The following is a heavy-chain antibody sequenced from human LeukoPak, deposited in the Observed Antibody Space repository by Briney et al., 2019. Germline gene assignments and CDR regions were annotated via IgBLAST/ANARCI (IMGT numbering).Heavy chain of an antibody. J-gene: IGHJ4*02. CDR2: IRKKVHSYTT. Sequence: GGSLRLSCAASGFTFSSYGMHWVRQAPGKGLEWVGRIRKKVHSYTTEYAASVKGRFIISRDDSKNSLYLQMSSLKTEDTAVYYCVKDRYDSSGHHYSDFWGQGTLVTVS. D-gene: IGHD3-22*01. V-gene: IGHV3-72*01. CDR3: VKDRYDSSGHHYSDF. CDR1: GFTFSSYG.